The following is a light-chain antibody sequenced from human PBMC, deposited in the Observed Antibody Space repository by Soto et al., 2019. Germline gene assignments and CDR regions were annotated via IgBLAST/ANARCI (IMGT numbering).Light chain of an antibody. CDR1: QSVTSNY. CDR3: QQYGSSPLCT. Sequence: EIVLTQSPGTLSLSPGERATLSCRASQSVTSNYLAWYQQKPGQAPRLLIYGASSTATGIPDRFSGGGSGTDCSLTISRLEPEDFAVYDCQQYGSSPLCTFGQGTKLEIK. CDR2: GAS. J-gene: IGKJ2*02. V-gene: IGKV3-20*01.